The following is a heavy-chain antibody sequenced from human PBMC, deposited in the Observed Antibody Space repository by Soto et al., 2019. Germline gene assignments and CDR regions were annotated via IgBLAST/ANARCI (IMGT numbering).Heavy chain of an antibody. J-gene: IGHJ3*01. V-gene: IGHV3-15*07. Sequence: VQMVESGGGMVKPGGSLRLSCAVSGFSFRDAWMNWVRQAPGKGLEWVGRIKSRAAGGAIDYAAPVKGRFTTLRDDAEDTLYLQINSLKTENTAMYYCTTDGSFGGVVVAFHLWGQGTMLSVSS. CDR1: GFSFRDAW. D-gene: IGHD3-10*01. CDR3: TTDGSFGGVVVAFHL. CDR2: IKSRAAGGAI.